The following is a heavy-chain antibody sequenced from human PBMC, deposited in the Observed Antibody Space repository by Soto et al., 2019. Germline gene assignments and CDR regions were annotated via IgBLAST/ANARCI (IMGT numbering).Heavy chain of an antibody. CDR2: IKQDGSEK. J-gene: IGHJ4*02. D-gene: IGHD6-19*01. V-gene: IGHV3-7*01. CDR3: ASLGSSGWYYFDY. Sequence: PGGSLRLSCAASGFTFSSYGMSWVRQAPGKGLEWVANIKQDGSEKYYVDSVKGRFTISRDNAKNSLYLQMNSLRAEDTAVYYCASLGSSGWYYFDYWGQGTLVTVSS. CDR1: GFTFSSYG.